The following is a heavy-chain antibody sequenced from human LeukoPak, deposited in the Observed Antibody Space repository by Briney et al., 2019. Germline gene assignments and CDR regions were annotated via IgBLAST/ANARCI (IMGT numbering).Heavy chain of an antibody. V-gene: IGHV4-4*09. Sequence: SETLSLTCTVSGSISSYYWSWIRQPPGKGLEWIGYIYTSGSTNYNPSLKSRVTISVDTSKNQFSLNLSSVTAADTGVYFCARQKCPSTNCLTRNSFDIWGQGTMVTVSS. CDR1: GSISSYY. CDR2: IYTSGST. J-gene: IGHJ3*02. D-gene: IGHD2-2*01. CDR3: ARQKCPSTNCLTRNSFDI.